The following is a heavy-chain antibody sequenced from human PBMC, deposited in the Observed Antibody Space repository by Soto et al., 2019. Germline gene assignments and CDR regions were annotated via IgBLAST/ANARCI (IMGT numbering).Heavy chain of an antibody. CDR2: IYYSGSS. CDR1: GGSISSGGYY. CDR3: ARAVHYYYDSSGYYFDY. V-gene: IGHV4-31*03. Sequence: SETLSLTCTVSGGSISSGGYYWSWIRQHPGKGLEWIGYIYYSGSSYYNPSLKSRVTISVDTSKNQFSLKLSSVTAADTAVYYCARAVHYYYDSSGYYFDYWGQGTLVTVSS. J-gene: IGHJ4*02. D-gene: IGHD3-22*01.